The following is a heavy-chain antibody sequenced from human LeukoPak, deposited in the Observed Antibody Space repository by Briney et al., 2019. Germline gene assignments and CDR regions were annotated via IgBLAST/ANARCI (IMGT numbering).Heavy chain of an antibody. Sequence: EASVKVSCKASGGTLSSYAISWVRQAPGQGLEWMGGSIPIFGTANYAQKFQGRVTITTDESTSTAYMELSSLRSEDTAVYYCATRGVLSGYYYMDVWGKGTTVTVSS. CDR1: GGTLSSYA. CDR3: ATRGVLSGYYYMDV. V-gene: IGHV1-69*05. CDR2: SIPIFGTA. D-gene: IGHD2-8*01. J-gene: IGHJ6*03.